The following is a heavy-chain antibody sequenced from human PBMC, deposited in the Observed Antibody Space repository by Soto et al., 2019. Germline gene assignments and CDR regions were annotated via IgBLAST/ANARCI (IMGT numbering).Heavy chain of an antibody. V-gene: IGHV3-48*02. CDR3: ARDHAPWANHHYYGMDV. Sequence: GGSLRLSCAASGFTFSSYSMNWVRQAPGKGLEWVSYISSSSSTIYYADSVKGRFTISRDNAKNSLYLQMNSLRDEDTAVYYCARDHAPWANHHYYGMDVWGQGTTVTAP. J-gene: IGHJ6*02. D-gene: IGHD1-26*01. CDR2: ISSSSSTI. CDR1: GFTFSSYS.